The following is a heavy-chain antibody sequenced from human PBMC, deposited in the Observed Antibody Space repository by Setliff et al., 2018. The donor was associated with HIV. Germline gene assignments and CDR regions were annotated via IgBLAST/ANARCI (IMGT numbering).Heavy chain of an antibody. CDR1: GGSLSSFY. J-gene: IGHJ4*02. CDR2: ISYSGNT. Sequence: SETLSLTCTVSGGSLSSFYWSWIRQPPGKGLEWIGYISYSGNTNYNPSLKSRVTISVDTSKSQFSLRLSSVTAADTALYYCARRSTVARGVDCFDLWGQGTQVTVSS. D-gene: IGHD3-10*01. V-gene: IGHV4-59*08. CDR3: ARRSTVARGVDCFDL.